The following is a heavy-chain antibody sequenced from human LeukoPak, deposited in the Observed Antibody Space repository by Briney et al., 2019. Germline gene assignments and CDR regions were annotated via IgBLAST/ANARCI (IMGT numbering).Heavy chain of an antibody. CDR2: IYTSGST. V-gene: IGHV4-59*10. D-gene: IGHD3-22*01. CDR3: ARRYDSLGGMDV. CDR1: GGSFSGYY. Sequence: SETLSLTCAVYGGSFSGYYWSWIRQPPGKGLEWIGRIYTSGSTNYNPSLKSRVTMSVDTSKNQFSLKLSSVTAADTAVYYCARRYDSLGGMDVWGQGTTVTVSS. J-gene: IGHJ6*02.